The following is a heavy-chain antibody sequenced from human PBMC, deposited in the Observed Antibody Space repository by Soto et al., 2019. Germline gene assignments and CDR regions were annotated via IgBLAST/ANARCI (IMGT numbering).Heavy chain of an antibody. Sequence: SETLSLTCTVSGGSISSSSYYWGWIRQPPGKGLEWIGSIYYSGSTYYNPSLKSRVTISVDTSKNQFSLKLSSVTAADTAVYYCERHSFSGYEAHGFDYWGQGTLVTVS. CDR3: ERHSFSGYEAHGFDY. J-gene: IGHJ4*02. CDR1: GGSISSSSYY. CDR2: IYYSGST. D-gene: IGHD5-12*01. V-gene: IGHV4-39*01.